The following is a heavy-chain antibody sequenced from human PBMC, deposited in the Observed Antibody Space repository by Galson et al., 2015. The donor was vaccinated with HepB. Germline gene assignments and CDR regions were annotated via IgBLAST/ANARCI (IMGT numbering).Heavy chain of an antibody. CDR2: INTNTGNP. Sequence: SVKVSCKASGYTFTSYAMNWVRQAPGQGLEWMGWINTNTGNPTYAQGFTGRFVFSLDTSVSTAYLQISSLKAEDTAVYYCARAPGAYYDYIWGSYVSDWGNYYYYYMDVWGKGTTVTVSS. D-gene: IGHD3-16*01. CDR3: ARAPGAYYDYIWGSYVSDWGNYYYYYMDV. J-gene: IGHJ6*03. V-gene: IGHV7-4-1*02. CDR1: GYTFTSYA.